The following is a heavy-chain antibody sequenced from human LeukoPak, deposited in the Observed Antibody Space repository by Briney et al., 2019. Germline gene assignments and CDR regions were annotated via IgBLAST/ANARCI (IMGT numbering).Heavy chain of an antibody. J-gene: IGHJ4*02. Sequence: SGTLSLTCAVSGAFITNIHWWSWARPPPGKGVEWIGEIYHSGTTNYKPSLQGRVTMSGDKSKNQFSLKLSSVTAADTAVYYCATYFYGEYGSYYFDYWGRGTLVTVSS. CDR1: GAFITNIHW. CDR3: ATYFYGEYGSYYFDY. CDR2: IYHSGTT. V-gene: IGHV4-4*02. D-gene: IGHD4-17*01.